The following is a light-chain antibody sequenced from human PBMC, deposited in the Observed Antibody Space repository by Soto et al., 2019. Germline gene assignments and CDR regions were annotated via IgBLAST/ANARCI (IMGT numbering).Light chain of an antibody. CDR3: QQSYSTPIT. V-gene: IGKV1-39*01. Sequence: DIQLTQSPCSLSSSLGDTVTITCLASQSISSYLNWYQQKPGKAPKLLIYAASSLQSGVPSRFSGSGSGTDFTLTISSLQPEDFATYYCQQSYSTPITFGQGTLLEI. J-gene: IGKJ5*01. CDR2: AAS. CDR1: QSISSY.